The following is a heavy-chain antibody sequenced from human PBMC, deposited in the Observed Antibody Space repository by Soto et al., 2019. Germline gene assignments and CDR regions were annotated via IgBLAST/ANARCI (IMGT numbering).Heavy chain of an antibody. CDR3: ARDRGYYGSGSYLANDNLFDP. J-gene: IGHJ5*02. D-gene: IGHD3-10*01. Sequence: QVQLVQSGAAVKKPGSSVKVSCKASGGTFSSYAISWVRQAPGQGLEWMGGIIPIFGTANYAQKFQGRVTITADKSTSTAYMELNSLRSEDTAVYYCARDRGYYGSGSYLANDNLFDPWGQGTLVTVSS. CDR1: GGTFSSYA. V-gene: IGHV1-69*06. CDR2: IIPIFGTA.